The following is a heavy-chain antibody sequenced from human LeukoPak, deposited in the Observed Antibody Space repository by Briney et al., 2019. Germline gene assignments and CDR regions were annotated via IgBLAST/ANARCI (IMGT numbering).Heavy chain of an antibody. CDR3: SRDAYGYGSGSPYYYYYMDV. J-gene: IGHJ6*03. V-gene: IGHV1-18*01. Sequence: ASVKVSCKASGYTFTSYGICWVRQAPGPRLEWLGWISAYNGNTNYAQKLQRRVTMTTDTSTSTAYMELRSLRSDDTAVYYCSRDAYGYGSGSPYYYYYMDVWGKGTTVTISS. CDR1: GYTFTSYG. D-gene: IGHD3-10*01. CDR2: ISAYNGNT.